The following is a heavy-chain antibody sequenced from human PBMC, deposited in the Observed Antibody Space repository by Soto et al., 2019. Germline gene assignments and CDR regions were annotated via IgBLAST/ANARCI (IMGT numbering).Heavy chain of an antibody. CDR3: FAGVEQSYYYYMYV. D-gene: IGHD3-3*01. V-gene: IGHV1-8*01. CDR2: MNPNSGNT. J-gene: IGHJ6*03. CDR1: GYTFTSYE. Sequence: ASVKVSCKASGYTFTSYEINWVRQATGQGLEWMGWMNPNSGNTGYAQKFQGRVTMTRNTSISTAYMELSSLRSEDTAVYYCFAGVEQSYYYYMYVWGKGTTVTVSS.